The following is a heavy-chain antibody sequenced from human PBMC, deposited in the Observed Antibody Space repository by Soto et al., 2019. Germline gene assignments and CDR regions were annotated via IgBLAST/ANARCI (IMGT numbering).Heavy chain of an antibody. V-gene: IGHV1-69*13. CDR3: ARIVDTAMVTRDYYYYGMDV. D-gene: IGHD5-18*01. J-gene: IGHJ6*02. CDR2: IIPIFGTA. CDR1: GGTFSSYA. Sequence: SVKVSCKASGGTFSSYAISWVRQAPGQGLEWMGGIIPIFGTANYAQKFQGRVTITADESTSTAYMELSSLRSEDTAVYYCARIVDTAMVTRDYYYYGMDVWGQGTTVTVSS.